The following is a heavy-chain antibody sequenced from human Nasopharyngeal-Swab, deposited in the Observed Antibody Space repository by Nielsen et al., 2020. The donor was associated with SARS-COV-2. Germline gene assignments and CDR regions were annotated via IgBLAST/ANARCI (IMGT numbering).Heavy chain of an antibody. J-gene: IGHJ5*02. V-gene: IGHV3-74*01. CDR2: IKSDESST. CDR1: GFTVSLYW. D-gene: IGHD5-18*01. Sequence: GESLKIPCAASGFTVSLYWMHWVRQAPGKGLEWVSRIKSDESSTAYADSVKGRFIISRNNAENTYYLRLNSLRAEDTAVYYCATTAGGYSYASWGQGTLVTVSS. CDR3: ATTAGGYSYAS.